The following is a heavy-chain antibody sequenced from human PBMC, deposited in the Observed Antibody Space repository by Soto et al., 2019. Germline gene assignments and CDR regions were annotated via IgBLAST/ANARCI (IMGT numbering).Heavy chain of an antibody. D-gene: IGHD3-22*01. CDR1: GGSISSGGYY. CDR2: IYYSGST. J-gene: IGHJ4*02. Sequence: SETLSLTCTVSGGSISSGGYYWSWIRQHPGKGLEWIGYIYYSGSTYYNPSLKSRVTISVDTSKNQFSLKLSSVTAADTAVYYCARGPYDSSGYYEYYFDYWGQGTLVTVSS. CDR3: ARGPYDSSGYYEYYFDY. V-gene: IGHV4-31*03.